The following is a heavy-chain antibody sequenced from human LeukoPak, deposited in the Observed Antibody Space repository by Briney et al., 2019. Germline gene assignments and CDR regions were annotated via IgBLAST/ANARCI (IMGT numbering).Heavy chain of an antibody. CDR1: GNYW. D-gene: IGHD2/OR15-2a*01. CDR3: VSFYETD. CDR2: INSDGSWT. J-gene: IGHJ4*02. V-gene: IGHV3-74*01. Sequence: HGGSLILSCAASGNYWMHWVRQAPGKGLVWVSHINSDGSWTSYADSVKGRFTISKDNAKNTVYLQMNNLRAEDTAVYYCVSFYETDWGRGTLVTVSS.